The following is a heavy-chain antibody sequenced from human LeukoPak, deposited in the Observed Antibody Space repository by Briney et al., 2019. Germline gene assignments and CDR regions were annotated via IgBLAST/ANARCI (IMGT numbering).Heavy chain of an antibody. CDR3: TRDRYVWFDP. CDR1: GFTFSSYA. CDR2: IRSSGTT. V-gene: IGHV3-49*04. Sequence: GGSPRLSCAAAGFTFSSYAMTWVRQAPGKGLQWIVFIRSSGTTQYAASVKGRFTISRDDSKSIAYLQMNSLKTAGTAVYYCTRDRYVWFDPWGQGTLVTVSS. D-gene: IGHD3-16*01. J-gene: IGHJ5*02.